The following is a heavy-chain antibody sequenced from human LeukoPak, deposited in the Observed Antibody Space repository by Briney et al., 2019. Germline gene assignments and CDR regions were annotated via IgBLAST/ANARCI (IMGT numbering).Heavy chain of an antibody. CDR2: ISAYNGNT. Sequence: ASVKVSCTASGYTFTSYGISWVRQAPGQGLEWMGWISAYNGNTNYAQKLQGRVTMTTDTSTSTAYMELRSLRSDDTAVYYCARDVGSIHTGTAHDAFDIWGQGTMVTVSS. J-gene: IGHJ3*02. V-gene: IGHV1-18*01. CDR1: GYTFTSYG. D-gene: IGHD1-1*01. CDR3: ARDVGSIHTGTAHDAFDI.